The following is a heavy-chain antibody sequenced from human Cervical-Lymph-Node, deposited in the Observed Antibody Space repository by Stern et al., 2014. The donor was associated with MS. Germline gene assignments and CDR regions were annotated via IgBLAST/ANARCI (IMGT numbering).Heavy chain of an antibody. CDR3: AKESYYYHSSGSVSYYYYYGMDV. J-gene: IGHJ6*02. D-gene: IGHD3-22*01. Sequence: VQLEESGAEVKKPGSSVKVSCKASGGTFSNYAISWVRQAPGEGLEWMGRIIPIFGITNYEQKFQDRVTITADKSTSTAYMDLSSLRSEDTALYFCAKESYYYHSSGSVSYYYYYGMDVWGQGTTVTVSS. V-gene: IGHV1-69*09. CDR2: IIPIFGIT. CDR1: GGTFSNYA.